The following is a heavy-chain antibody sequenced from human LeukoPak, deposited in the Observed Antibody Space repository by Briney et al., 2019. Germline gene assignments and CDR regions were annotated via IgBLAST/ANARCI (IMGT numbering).Heavy chain of an antibody. J-gene: IGHJ4*02. CDR1: GYTFTDYG. V-gene: IGHV1-18*01. CDR3: ARSNQWLGVIYYFDY. Sequence: ASVKVSCKAPGYTFTDYGFSWVRQAPGQGLEWMGWISAYNGNTNYAQKVQGRVTMTTDTSSSTAYMELRSLRSDDTAVYYCARSNQWLGVIYYFDYWGQGTLVTVSS. CDR2: ISAYNGNT. D-gene: IGHD6-19*01.